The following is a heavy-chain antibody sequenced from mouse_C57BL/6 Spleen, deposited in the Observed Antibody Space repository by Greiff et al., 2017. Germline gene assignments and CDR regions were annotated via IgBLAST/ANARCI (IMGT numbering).Heavy chain of an antibody. Sequence: QVQLQQPGAELVKPGASVKMSCTASGYTFNGYWITWVKQRPGQGLEWIGDIYPGSGSTKYNEKFKSKPTLTVDTSSNTAYMQLSSLTSENSAFYSCARSVITALAATYWYFDGRGTGTKGTASA. CDR2: IYPGSGST. J-gene: IGHJ1*03. CDR3: ARSVITALAATYWYFDG. V-gene: IGHV1-55*01. D-gene: IGHD1-1*01. CDR1: GYTFNGYW.